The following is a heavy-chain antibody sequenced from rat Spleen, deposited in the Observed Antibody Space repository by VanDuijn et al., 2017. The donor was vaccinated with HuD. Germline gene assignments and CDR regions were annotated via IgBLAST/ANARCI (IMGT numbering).Heavy chain of an antibody. V-gene: IGHV3-3*01. Sequence: EVQLQESGPGLVKPSQSLSLTCSVTSYSITSSYGWNWIRKFPGNKLEWMGYINSAGSTNYNPSLKSRISITRDTSKNQFFLQLNSVITEDTATYYCVRRRGQVYNNYFDYWGQGVMVTVSS. D-gene: IGHD1-10*01. CDR3: VRRRGQVYNNYFDY. CDR2: INSAGST. CDR1: SYSITSSYG. J-gene: IGHJ2*01.